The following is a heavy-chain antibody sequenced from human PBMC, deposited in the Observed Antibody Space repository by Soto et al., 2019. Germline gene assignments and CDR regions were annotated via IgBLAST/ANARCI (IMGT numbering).Heavy chain of an antibody. CDR3: ARDRAGITTGYFDC. D-gene: IGHD3-3*01. V-gene: IGHV4-59*01. CDR1: GGSISGYY. CDR2: IYYTGDT. J-gene: IGHJ4*01. Sequence: QVQLQESGPGLVKPSETLSLTCIVSGGSISGYYWSWIRQPPGKGLEWIGYIYYTGDTNYNPSLESRVTISVDRSENQFSLKLRSVTAEDTAVYYCARDRAGITTGYFDCWGHGTLVTVSS.